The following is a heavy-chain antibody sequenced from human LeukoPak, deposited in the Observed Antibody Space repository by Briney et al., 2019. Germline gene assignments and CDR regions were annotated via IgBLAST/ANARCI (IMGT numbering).Heavy chain of an antibody. CDR1: GYTFTSYG. CDR3: ASGAVAGIGFDY. CDR2: ISAYNGNT. J-gene: IGHJ4*02. V-gene: IGHV1-18*01. Sequence: ASVNVSFKASGYTFTSYGISWVRQAPGQGLERMGWISAYNGNTNYAQKLQGRVTMTTDTSTSTAYMELRSLRSDDTAVYYCASGAVAGIGFDYWGQGTLVTVSS. D-gene: IGHD6-19*01.